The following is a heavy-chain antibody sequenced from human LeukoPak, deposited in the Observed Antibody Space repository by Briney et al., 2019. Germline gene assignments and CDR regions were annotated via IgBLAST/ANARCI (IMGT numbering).Heavy chain of an antibody. CDR1: GFTFSDYY. CDR2: ISSSSSYT. Sequence: GGSLRLSCAASGFTFSDYYMSWIRQAPGKGLEWVSYISSSSSYTSYAESVKGRFTISRDNAKNSLYLQMNSLRAEDTAVYYCARDSTSHPATYYDFWSGYFDYYYGMDVWGQGTTVTVSS. V-gene: IGHV3-11*06. CDR3: ARDSTSHPATYYDFWSGYFDYYYGMDV. D-gene: IGHD3-3*01. J-gene: IGHJ6*02.